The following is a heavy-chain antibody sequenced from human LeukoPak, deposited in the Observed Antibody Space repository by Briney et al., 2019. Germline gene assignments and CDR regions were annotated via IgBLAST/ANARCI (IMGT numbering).Heavy chain of an antibody. J-gene: IGHJ5*02. D-gene: IGHD3-10*01. CDR1: GYTFTSYD. V-gene: IGHV1-8*01. CDR3: ARAYGSGSYWFEP. CDR2: MNPNRGNT. Sequence: GASVKVSCKASGYTFTSYDISWVRQATGQGLEWMGWMNPNRGNTVYAQKFQGRVTMTRDTSISTAYMELSSLRSEDTAVYYCARAYGSGSYWFEPWAQGTLVSVSS.